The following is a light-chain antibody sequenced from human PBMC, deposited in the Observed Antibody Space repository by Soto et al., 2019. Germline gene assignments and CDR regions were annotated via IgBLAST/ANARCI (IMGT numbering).Light chain of an antibody. J-gene: IGKJ4*01. Sequence: EVVLTQSPGTLSLSPGERATLSCRASQAVSSILLAWYQQKPGQAPRLLIYGASSRATGIPDRFSGSGSGTDFTLTVSRLEPEDFAVYYCQQHGTSPIFGGGTNVDIK. CDR2: GAS. CDR3: QQHGTSPI. CDR1: QAVSSIL. V-gene: IGKV3-20*01.